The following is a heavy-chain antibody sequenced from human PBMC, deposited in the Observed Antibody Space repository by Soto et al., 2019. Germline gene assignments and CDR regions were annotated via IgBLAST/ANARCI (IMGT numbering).Heavy chain of an antibody. D-gene: IGHD4-4*01. V-gene: IGHV2-70*04. J-gene: IGHJ6*02. Sequence: SGPTLVNPTQTLTLTCTFSGFSLSTSGMRVSWIRQPPGKALEWLARIDWDDDKFYSTSLKTRLTISKDTSKNQVVLTMTNMDPVDTATYYCARSYSNYDYCYYGMDVWGQGTTVTVSS. CDR2: IDWDDDK. CDR3: ARSYSNYDYCYYGMDV. CDR1: GFSLSTSGMR.